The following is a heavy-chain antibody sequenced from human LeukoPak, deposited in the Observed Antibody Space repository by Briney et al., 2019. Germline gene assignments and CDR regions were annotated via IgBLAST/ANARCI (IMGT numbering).Heavy chain of an antibody. CDR2: ISAYNGDT. CDR1: GYTFTNYG. CDR3: AVRNRSSWSPFDF. D-gene: IGHD6-13*01. J-gene: IGHJ4*02. Sequence: ASVKVSCKASGYTFTNYGISWVRQAPGQGLEWMGWISAYNGDTNYAQKLQGRVTMTTDTSTSTAYMELRSLRSVDTAVYYCAVRNRSSWSPFDFWGQGTLVTVSS. V-gene: IGHV1-18*01.